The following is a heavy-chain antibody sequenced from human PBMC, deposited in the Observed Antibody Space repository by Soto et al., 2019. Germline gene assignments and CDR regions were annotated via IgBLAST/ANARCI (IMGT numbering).Heavy chain of an antibody. CDR3: AKSHRLYDYETPDV. D-gene: IGHD5-12*01. CDR1: GFTFSSYC. Sequence: PGGSLRLSCAASGFTFSSYCMHWVRQAPGKGLEWVAVISYDGSNKYYADSVKGRFTISRDNSKNTLYLQMNSLRAEDTAVYYCAKSHRLYDYETPDVWGKGTTVTVSS. CDR2: ISYDGSNK. J-gene: IGHJ6*04. V-gene: IGHV3-30*18.